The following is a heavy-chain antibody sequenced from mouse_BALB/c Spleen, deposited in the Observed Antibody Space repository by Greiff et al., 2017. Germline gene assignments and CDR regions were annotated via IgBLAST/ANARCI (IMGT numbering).Heavy chain of an antibody. CDR2: ISYSGST. V-gene: IGHV3-2*02. J-gene: IGHJ4*01. CDR3: ARTLYYGYAMDY. Sequence: VQLKESGPGLVKPSQSLSLTCTVTGYSITSDYAWNWIRQFPGNKLEWMGYISYSGSTSYNPSLKSRISITRDPSKNQFFLQLNSVTTEDTATYYCARTLYYGYAMDYWGQGTSVTVSS. CDR1: GYSITSDYA. D-gene: IGHD2-1*01.